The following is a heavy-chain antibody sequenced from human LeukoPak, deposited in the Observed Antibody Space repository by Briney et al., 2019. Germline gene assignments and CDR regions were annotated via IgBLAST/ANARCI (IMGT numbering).Heavy chain of an antibody. V-gene: IGHV4-34*01. J-gene: IGHJ4*02. CDR3: ARSPGPIGYSY. CDR1: GGSFSGYY. Sequence: PSETLSLTCAVYGGSFSGYYWSWIRQPPGKGLEWIGEINHSGSTNYNPSLKSRVSISVDTSKNQFSLKLSSVTAADTAVYYCARSPGPIGYSYWGQGTLVTVSS. CDR2: INHSGST. D-gene: IGHD2-2*02.